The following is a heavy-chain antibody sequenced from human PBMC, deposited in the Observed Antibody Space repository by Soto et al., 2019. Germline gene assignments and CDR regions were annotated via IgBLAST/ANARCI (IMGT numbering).Heavy chain of an antibody. CDR3: AGRGLVGAYYYYYGMDV. J-gene: IGHJ6*02. CDR2: IIPIFGTA. V-gene: IGHV1-69*06. Sequence: QVQLVQSGAEVKKPGSSVKVSCKASGGTFSSYAISWVRQAPGQGLEWMGGIIPIFGTANYAQKFQGRVTITADTSTSTAYMELSSLRSEDTAVYDCAGRGLVGAYYYYYGMDVWGQGTTVTVSS. D-gene: IGHD1-26*01. CDR1: GGTFSSYA.